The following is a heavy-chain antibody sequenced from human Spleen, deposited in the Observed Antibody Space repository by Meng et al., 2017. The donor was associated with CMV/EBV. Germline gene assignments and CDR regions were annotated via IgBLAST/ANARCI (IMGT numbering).Heavy chain of an antibody. V-gene: IGHV3-53*01. J-gene: IGHJ3*01. D-gene: IGHD2-8*01. CDR2: IYSGGSA. CDR1: GFTVSSNY. CDR3: AVGVRNAFDL. Sequence: ETLSLTCAASGFTVSSNYMSWVRQAPGKGLEWVSVIYSGGSAYYADSVKGRFTISRDNFKNTLYLQMNSLRAEDTAVYYCAVGVRNAFDLWGQGTMVTVSS.